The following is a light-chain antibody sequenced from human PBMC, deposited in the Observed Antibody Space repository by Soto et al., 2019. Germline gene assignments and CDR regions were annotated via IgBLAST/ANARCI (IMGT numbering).Light chain of an antibody. CDR3: CSYTGSYTLGV. Sequence: QSALTQPRSVSGSPGQSVAISCTGTSSDVGAYNYVSWYQQHPGKAPKLIIYDVTARPSGVPDRFSGSKSGNTAPLTISGLQAEDEADYYCCSYTGSYTLGVFGGGTKLTVL. J-gene: IGLJ2*01. V-gene: IGLV2-11*01. CDR2: DVT. CDR1: SSDVGAYNY.